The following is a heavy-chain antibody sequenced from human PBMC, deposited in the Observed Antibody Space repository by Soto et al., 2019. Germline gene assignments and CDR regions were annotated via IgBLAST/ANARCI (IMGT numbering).Heavy chain of an antibody. D-gene: IGHD2-21*01. Sequence: QVQLVQSGAEVKKPGASVKISCKVSGYTFIHYYIHWVRQAPGQGLEWMAIINPNGGSTNYAQKFQGRVTVTSDTSTTTVSMELNSLESDDMAVYFCARSLLQGDFWGQGTLVTVSS. CDR3: ARSLLQGDF. J-gene: IGHJ4*02. V-gene: IGHV1-46*01. CDR2: INPNGGST. CDR1: GYTFIHYY.